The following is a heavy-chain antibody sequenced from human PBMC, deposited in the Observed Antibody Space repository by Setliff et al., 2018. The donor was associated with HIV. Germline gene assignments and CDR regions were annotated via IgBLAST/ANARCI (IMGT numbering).Heavy chain of an antibody. CDR1: GGSISSSY. Sequence: LSLTCTVSGGSISSSYWSWIRQPPGKGLEWIGYIYYSGSTNYNPSLKSRVTISVDTSKNQFSLKLSSVTAADTAVFCCARARTPYYYDSSAYYFNYYYMDVWGKGTTVTVS. D-gene: IGHD3-22*01. CDR2: IYYSGST. J-gene: IGHJ6*03. CDR3: ARARTPYYYDSSAYYFNYYYMDV. V-gene: IGHV4-59*01.